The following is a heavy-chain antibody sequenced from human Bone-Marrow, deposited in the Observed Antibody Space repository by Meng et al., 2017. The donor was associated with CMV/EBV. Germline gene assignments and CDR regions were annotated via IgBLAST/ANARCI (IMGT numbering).Heavy chain of an antibody. CDR2: IDWDDDK. Sequence: SGPTLVKPTQTLTLTCTFSGFSLSTSGMCVSWVRQPPGKALEWLALIDWDDDKYYSISLKTRLTISKDTSKNQVVLTMTNMDPVDTATYYCALIHGYSYEPNYGMDVWGQGTTVTVSS. CDR3: ALIHGYSYEPNYGMDV. CDR1: GFSLSTSGMC. J-gene: IGHJ6*02. V-gene: IGHV2-70*20. D-gene: IGHD5-18*01.